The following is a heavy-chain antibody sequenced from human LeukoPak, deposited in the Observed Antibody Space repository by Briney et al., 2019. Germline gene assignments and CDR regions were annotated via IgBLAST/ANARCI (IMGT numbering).Heavy chain of an antibody. Sequence: SETLSLTCNVTDGSITSYLWCWIRQPPGKGLQWLAYIFHSGSPHCTHSLKSRLTLSVDTSRSQISLKLDTVTAADTAVYFCARHSHSYGPYNWFDPWGQRALVTASS. J-gene: IGHJ5*01. D-gene: IGHD3-16*01. V-gene: IGHV4-59*08. CDR1: DGSITSYL. CDR3: ARHSHSYGPYNWFDP. CDR2: IFHSGSP.